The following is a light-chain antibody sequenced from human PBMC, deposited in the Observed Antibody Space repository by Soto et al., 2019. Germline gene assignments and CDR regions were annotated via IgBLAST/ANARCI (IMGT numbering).Light chain of an antibody. J-gene: IGKJ4*01. CDR3: QQYNNWPSLT. CDR2: GAS. CDR1: QSVSNY. V-gene: IGKV3D-15*01. Sequence: EMMLRHSPVTLSLSPGERATRSCRASQSVSNYLAWYQQKPGQAPRLLIYGASTRATGIPARFSGSGSGTEFTLTISSLQSEDFGIYYCQQYNNWPSLTFGGGSKVDI.